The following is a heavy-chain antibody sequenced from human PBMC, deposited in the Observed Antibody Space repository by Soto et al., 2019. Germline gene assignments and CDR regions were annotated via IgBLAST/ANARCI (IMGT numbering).Heavy chain of an antibody. CDR1: GYTFTGYY. CDR3: ARDDGQSRDVFDI. V-gene: IGHV1-2*02. J-gene: IGHJ3*02. CDR2: INPSSGGT. Sequence: EASVKVSCKASGYTFTGYYMNWARQAPGQGFEWVGWINPSSGGTNYAQRFEGRVTMTRDTSISTVYMELSGLTSDDTAMFYCARDDGQSRDVFDIWGQGTLVTVSS.